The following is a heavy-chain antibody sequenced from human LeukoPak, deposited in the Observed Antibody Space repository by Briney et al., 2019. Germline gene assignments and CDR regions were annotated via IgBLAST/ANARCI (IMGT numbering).Heavy chain of an antibody. CDR2: IGVGGGDT. D-gene: IGHD3-22*01. V-gene: IGHV3-23*01. CDR3: AKELYYYDSSGSFDY. Sequence: GASLRLSCAASGFAFSCHAMSWVRQAPGKGLEWVSGIGVGGGDTYYADSVKGRFTISRDNSKNTLYLQMNSLRAEDTAVYYCAKELYYYDSSGSFDYWGQGTLVAVSS. CDR1: GFAFSCHA. J-gene: IGHJ4*02.